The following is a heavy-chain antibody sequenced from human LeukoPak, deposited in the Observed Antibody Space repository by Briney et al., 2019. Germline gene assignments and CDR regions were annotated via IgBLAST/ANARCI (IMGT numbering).Heavy chain of an antibody. V-gene: IGHV3-7*01. D-gene: IGHD6-19*01. Sequence: GGSLRLSCASSVYTFIRYWMSWVRQAPGKGLEYVAYIKPDGSEKYYVDSMKGRFTISRDNAKNSLFLQMNSLRADDTAVYYCTRDRVAGFWGQGTLVAVSS. CDR1: VYTFIRYW. J-gene: IGHJ4*02. CDR2: IKPDGSEK. CDR3: TRDRVAGF.